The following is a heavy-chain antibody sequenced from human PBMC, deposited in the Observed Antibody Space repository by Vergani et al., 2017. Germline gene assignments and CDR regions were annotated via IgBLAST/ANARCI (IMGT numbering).Heavy chain of an antibody. CDR3: ARLVGNDFWSGSIWFDP. J-gene: IGHJ5*02. Sequence: QVQLVQSGAEVKKPGSSVKVSCKASGGTFSSYAISWVRQAPGQGLEWMGRIIPILGIANYAQKFQGRVTITADKSTSTAYMELSSLRSEDTAVYYCARLVGNDFWSGSIWFDPWGQGTLVTVSS. D-gene: IGHD3-3*01. CDR2: IIPILGIA. CDR1: GGTFSSYA. V-gene: IGHV1-69*04.